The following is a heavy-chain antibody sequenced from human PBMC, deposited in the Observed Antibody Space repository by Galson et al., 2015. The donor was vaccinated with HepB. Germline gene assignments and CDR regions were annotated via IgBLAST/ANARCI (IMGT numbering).Heavy chain of an antibody. CDR1: GDSVSSHSVA. Sequence: CAISGDSVSSHSVAWNWIRQSPSRGLEWLGRTFYRSKWYNDYAVSVKSRIIINADTSKNQLSLQLNSVTPEDTAVYYCTREDWGSGFWWGQGTLVTVSS. D-gene: IGHD7-27*01. CDR3: TREDWGSGFW. J-gene: IGHJ4*02. CDR2: TFYRSKWYN. V-gene: IGHV6-1*01.